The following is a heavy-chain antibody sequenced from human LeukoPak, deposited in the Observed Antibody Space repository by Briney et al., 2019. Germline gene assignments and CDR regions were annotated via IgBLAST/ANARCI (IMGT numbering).Heavy chain of an antibody. CDR1: GGSISSSTYY. D-gene: IGHD2-2*01. CDR3: AREGNLGYCSSTSCYFFDP. CDR2: IYYSGST. J-gene: IGHJ5*02. V-gene: IGHV4-39*07. Sequence: SETLSLTCTVSGGSISSSTYYWGWVRQSPGKGLEWIGSIYYSGSTYYNPSLKSRVTISVDTSKNQFSLKLSSVTAADTAVYYCAREGNLGYCSSTSCYFFDPWGQGTLVTVSS.